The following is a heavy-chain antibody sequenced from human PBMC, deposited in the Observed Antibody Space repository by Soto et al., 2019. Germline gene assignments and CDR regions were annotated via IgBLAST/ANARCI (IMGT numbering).Heavy chain of an antibody. CDR1: GGTFSSYA. CDR2: IIPIFGTA. Sequence: QVQLVQSGAEVKKPGSSVNVSCKASGGTFSSYAISWVRQAPGQGLEWMGGIIPIFGTANYAQKFQGRVTITADESTSTAYMELSSLRSEDTDVYYCARGNGGGGRKSYSTSVRYYYGMDVWGQGTTVTGSS. D-gene: IGHD2-15*01. V-gene: IGHV1-69*01. CDR3: ARGNGGGGRKSYSTSVRYYYGMDV. J-gene: IGHJ6*02.